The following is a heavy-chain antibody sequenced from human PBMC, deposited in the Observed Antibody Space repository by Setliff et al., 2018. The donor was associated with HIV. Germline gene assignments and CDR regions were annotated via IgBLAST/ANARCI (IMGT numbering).Heavy chain of an antibody. CDR2: ISPNSGDT. V-gene: IGHV1-2*02. D-gene: IGHD3-3*01. Sequence: ASVKVSCKASGFIFTVYHMHWVRQAPGQGLEWMGWISPNSGDTKYAQEFEGRVTMTRDTSTYTAYMVLNSLRVEDTAVYYCARDTSVSGDLWSGFGAWGKGTTVTVSS. CDR3: ARDTSVSGDLWSGFGA. CDR1: GFIFTVYH. J-gene: IGHJ6*04.